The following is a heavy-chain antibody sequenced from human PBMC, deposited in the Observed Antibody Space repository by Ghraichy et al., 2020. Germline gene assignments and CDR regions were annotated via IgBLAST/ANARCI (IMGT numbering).Heavy chain of an antibody. J-gene: IGHJ6*02. CDR3: ARGFWEYYDFWSGYRGGGYYYYYGMGV. CDR2: INHSGST. V-gene: IGHV4-34*01. D-gene: IGHD3-3*01. CDR1: GGSFSGYY. Sequence: SETLSLTCAVYGGSFSGYYWSWIRQPPGKGLEWIGEINHSGSTNYNPSFKSRVTISVDTSKNQFSLKLSSVTAADTAVYYCARGFWEYYDFWSGYRGGGYYYYYGMGVCGQGTTVTVSS.